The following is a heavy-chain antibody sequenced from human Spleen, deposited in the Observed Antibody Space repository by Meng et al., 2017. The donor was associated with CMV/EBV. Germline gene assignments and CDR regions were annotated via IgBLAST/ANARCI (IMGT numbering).Heavy chain of an antibody. Sequence: QVRLGQSGAGVKKPGASVKVSCKASGYTLTDYYIHWVRQAPGQWLEWMGWINTSDDTNYAQNFQGRVTMTRDMSINTVYMELSRLTSDDTAVYYCARSSGWSRFDHWGQGTLVTVSS. CDR1: GYTLTDYY. J-gene: IGHJ4*02. V-gene: IGHV1-2*02. D-gene: IGHD6-19*01. CDR3: ARSSGWSRFDH. CDR2: INTSDDT.